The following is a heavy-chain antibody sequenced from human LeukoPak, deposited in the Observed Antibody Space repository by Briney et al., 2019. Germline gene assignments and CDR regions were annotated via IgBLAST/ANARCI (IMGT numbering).Heavy chain of an antibody. CDR1: GYSFTSYW. CDR3: ARPFCSSTSCYTIDP. Sequence: GESLKISCKGSGYSFTSYWIGWVRQMPGKGLEWMWIIYPGDSDTRYSPSFQGEVTISADKSISTAYMQWSSLKASDTALYYSARPFCSSTSCYTIDPWGQGTLVTVSS. V-gene: IGHV5-51*01. D-gene: IGHD2-2*02. CDR2: IYPGDSDT. J-gene: IGHJ5*02.